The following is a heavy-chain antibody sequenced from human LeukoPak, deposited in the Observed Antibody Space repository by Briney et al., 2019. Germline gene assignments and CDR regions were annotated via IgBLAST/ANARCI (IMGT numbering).Heavy chain of an antibody. CDR3: ALRLAVFYYYGMDV. Sequence: ASVKVSCKVSGYTLTELSMHWVRQAPGQGLEWMGWISAYNGNTNYAQKLQGRVTMTTDTSTSTAYMELRSLRSDDTAVYYCALRLAVFYYYGMDVWGQGTTVTVSS. V-gene: IGHV1-18*01. J-gene: IGHJ6*02. CDR2: ISAYNGNT. CDR1: GYTLTELS. D-gene: IGHD3-9*01.